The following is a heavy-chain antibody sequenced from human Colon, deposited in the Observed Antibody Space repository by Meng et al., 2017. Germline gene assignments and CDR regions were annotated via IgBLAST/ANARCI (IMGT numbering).Heavy chain of an antibody. Sequence: QGQLQESGPGLGRPSGTRSLTCNVSGGSVSSASYYWSWIRQPPGKGLEWIGLIHYSGSRNYNPSLKSRVTMSVDTSKNQVSLRLTSVTAADTAVYYCARFYGSGTFEVHDYWGQGTLVTVSS. CDR3: ARFYGSGTFEVHDY. V-gene: IGHV4-61*01. D-gene: IGHD3-10*01. CDR1: GGSVSSASYY. CDR2: IHYSGSR. J-gene: IGHJ4*02.